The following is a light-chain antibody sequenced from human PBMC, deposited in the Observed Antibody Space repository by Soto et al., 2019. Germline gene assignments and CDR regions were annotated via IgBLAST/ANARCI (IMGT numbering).Light chain of an antibody. J-gene: IGKJ1*01. V-gene: IGKV3-15*01. CDR1: QSVSSSY. CDR3: QQYYNWRPR. Sequence: EIVMTQSPVTLSVSPGERATLSCRASQSVSSSYLAWYQQKPGQPPRLLIYAASTRATGVPARFSGSGSGTEFTLTISRLQSEDFAVYYCQQYYNWRPRLGQGTKVDIK. CDR2: AAS.